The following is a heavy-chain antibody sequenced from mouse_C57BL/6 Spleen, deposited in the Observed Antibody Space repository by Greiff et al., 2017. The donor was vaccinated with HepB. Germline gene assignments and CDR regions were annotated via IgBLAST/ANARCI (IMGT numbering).Heavy chain of an antibody. CDR3: ACSSYLYFDY. J-gene: IGHJ2*01. CDR2: IRLKSDNYAT. V-gene: IGHV6-3*01. Sequence: EVKVEESGGGLVQPGGSMKLSCVASGFTFSNYWMNWVRQSPEKGLEWVAQIRLKSDNYATNYAVSVKGRFTISRYDSKSSVYLQMNNLSAEDTGSYYCACSSYLYFDYWGQGTTLTVSS. D-gene: IGHD1-1*01. CDR1: GFTFSNYW.